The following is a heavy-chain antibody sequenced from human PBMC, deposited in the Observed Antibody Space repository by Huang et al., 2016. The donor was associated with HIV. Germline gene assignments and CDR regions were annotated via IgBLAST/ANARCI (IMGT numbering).Heavy chain of an antibody. CDR1: GFTFSDYG. Sequence: QAQLVESGGGVVQPGRALRLSCAASGFTFSDYGMHWVRQVPGKGLGWVAVISYDETIKDYADSVKGRFTISRDKSKNMLYLQMDSLRVEDTAIYYCAKDKEDSAYCFDHWGQGTLVTVSS. V-gene: IGHV3-30*18. D-gene: IGHD1-26*01. CDR3: AKDKEDSAYCFDH. J-gene: IGHJ5*02. CDR2: ISYDETIK.